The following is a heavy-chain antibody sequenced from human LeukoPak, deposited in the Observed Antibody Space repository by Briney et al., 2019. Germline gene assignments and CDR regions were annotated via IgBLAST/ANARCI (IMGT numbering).Heavy chain of an antibody. J-gene: IGHJ4*02. V-gene: IGHV4-59*01. CDR3: ARDWNRYAY. D-gene: IGHD1-1*01. Sequence: SETLSLTCIVSGGSISNYYWSWIRQPPGKGLEWIGDIYDSGKTNYSPSLRSRATISVDTSKNQFSLRVNFVTAADTAVYYCARDWNRYAYWGQGTLVTVSS. CDR1: GGSISNYY. CDR2: IYDSGKT.